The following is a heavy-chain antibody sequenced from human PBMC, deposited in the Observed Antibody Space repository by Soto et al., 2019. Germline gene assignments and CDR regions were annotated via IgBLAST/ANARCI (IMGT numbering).Heavy chain of an antibody. CDR1: GFTFSIYD. D-gene: IGHD6-19*01. J-gene: IGHJ4*02. V-gene: IGHV3-23*01. Sequence: EVQLLESGGGLVQPGGSLRLSCAASGFTFSIYDMSWVRQAPGQGLEWVPAITGSGYGTYYADSVKGRFTISRDNSKNMLYLQMNSLRAADTAVYYCARDRIGSGWSLDYWGQGTLVTVSS. CDR2: ITGSGYGT. CDR3: ARDRIGSGWSLDY.